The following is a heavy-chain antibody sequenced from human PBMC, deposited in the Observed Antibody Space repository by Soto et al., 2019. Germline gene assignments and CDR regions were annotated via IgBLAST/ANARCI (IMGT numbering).Heavy chain of an antibody. CDR1: GDSISNSRG. Sequence: QVQLQESGPGLVKPSGTLSLTCAVSGDSISNSRGWTWVRQPPGKGLEWIGDIFHSGDTNYNPSLQSRVFIAVDKSKNQFSMKVSSVTAADTAVYYCAYSTGWYRHDVWGQGTLVNVSS. D-gene: IGHD6-19*01. J-gene: IGHJ3*01. CDR2: IFHSGDT. V-gene: IGHV4-4*02. CDR3: AYSTGWYRHDV.